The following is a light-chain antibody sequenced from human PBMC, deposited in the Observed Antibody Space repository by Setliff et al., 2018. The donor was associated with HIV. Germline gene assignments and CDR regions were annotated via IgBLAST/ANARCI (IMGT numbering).Light chain of an antibody. V-gene: IGLV3-21*04. CDR2: YDT. Sequence: SYELTQPPSVSVAPGKTARITCGGNNIGSKSVHWYQQKPGQAPVLVIFYDTDRPSGIPERFSGSNSGNTATLTLSRVEAGDEADYYCQVWDSDTDHPGVVFGGGTQLT. CDR3: QVWDSDTDHPGVV. J-gene: IGLJ3*02. CDR1: NIGSKS.